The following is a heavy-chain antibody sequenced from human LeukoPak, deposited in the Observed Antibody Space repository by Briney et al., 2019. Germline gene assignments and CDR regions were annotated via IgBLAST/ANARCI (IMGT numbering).Heavy chain of an antibody. CDR1: GFTVSVNY. J-gene: IGHJ4*02. CDR3: TRARSADYGNFDY. V-gene: IGHV3-66*01. D-gene: IGHD4-17*01. Sequence: GGSLRLSCAAFGFTVSVNYMSWVRQAPGKGLECVSVIYSGGNTYYADSVKGRFTISRDNSNSTLYLQMSSLRVEDTAIYYCTRARSADYGNFDYWGQGTLVIVSS. CDR2: IYSGGNT.